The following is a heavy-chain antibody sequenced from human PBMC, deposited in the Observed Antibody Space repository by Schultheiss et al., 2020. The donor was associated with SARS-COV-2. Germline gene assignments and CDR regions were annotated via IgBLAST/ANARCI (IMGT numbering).Heavy chain of an antibody. CDR1: GFTFGNYR. J-gene: IGHJ4*02. CDR2: MNEDGSVT. CDR3: ATDLAGKEDH. D-gene: IGHD3-10*01. V-gene: IGHV3-74*01. Sequence: GGSLKLSCAVSGFTFGNYRMHWVRQAPGKGPEWVSRMNEDGSVTTYADSVKGRFTISRDNAKETLYLEMNSLRPEDTAVYYCATDLAGKEDHWGQGTLVTVSS.